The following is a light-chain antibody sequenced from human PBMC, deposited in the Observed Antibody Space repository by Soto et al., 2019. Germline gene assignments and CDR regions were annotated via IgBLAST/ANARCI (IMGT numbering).Light chain of an antibody. V-gene: IGKV3-11*01. CDR1: QSVRSY. Sequence: EIVLTQSPATLSLSPGERATLSCRASQSVRSYLAWYQQKPGQAPRLLIYDASNRAPGIPARFSGSGSGTDFTLTISSLGPEDFAVYYCQQRSDWPSTFGGGTKVQIK. CDR3: QQRSDWPST. J-gene: IGKJ4*01. CDR2: DAS.